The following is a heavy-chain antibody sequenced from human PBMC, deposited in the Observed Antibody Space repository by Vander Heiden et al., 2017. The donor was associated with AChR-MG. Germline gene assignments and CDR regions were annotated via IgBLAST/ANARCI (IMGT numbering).Heavy chain of an antibody. Sequence: EVQLLESGGGLVQPGGSLRLSCAASGFTFSNSVMTWVRQAPGKGLEWVSGIRVSGGSTLYSHSVRGRFTISRDNSKNTLFLEMKSLRADDTAVYYCTNWDSGREYIDYWGQGTLVTVSP. CDR1: GFTFSNSV. CDR2: IRVSGGST. J-gene: IGHJ4*02. D-gene: IGHD1-26*01. CDR3: TNWDSGREYIDY. V-gene: IGHV3-23*01.